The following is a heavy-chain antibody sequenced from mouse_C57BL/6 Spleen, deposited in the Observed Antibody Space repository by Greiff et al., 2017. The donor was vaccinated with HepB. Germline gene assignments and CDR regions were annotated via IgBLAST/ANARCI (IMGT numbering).Heavy chain of an antibody. J-gene: IGHJ2*01. D-gene: IGHD2-1*01. CDR3: ARMGYGNYLDY. CDR2: IWSGGST. V-gene: IGHV2-2*01. CDR1: GFSLTSYG. Sequence: QVQLQQSGPGLVQPSQSLSITCTVSGFSLTSYGVHWVRQSPGKGLEWLGVIWSGGSTDYNAAFISRLSISKDNSNSQVFFKMNSLQADDTAIYYCARMGYGNYLDYWGQGTTLTVSS.